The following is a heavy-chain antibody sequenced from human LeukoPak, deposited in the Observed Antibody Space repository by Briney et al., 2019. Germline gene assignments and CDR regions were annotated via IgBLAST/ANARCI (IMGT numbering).Heavy chain of an antibody. CDR1: GGSFSNNY. J-gene: IGHJ4*02. CDR3: ARHAGLSYGFDY. CDR2: IYNSGST. Sequence: SETLSLTCTVSGGSFSNNYLSWIRQPPGKGLKWIGYIYNSGSTNYNPSLKSRVTISVDPSKNQFSLKLISVTAADTAVYYCARHAGLSYGFDYWGQGTLVTVFS. V-gene: IGHV4-59*08. D-gene: IGHD5-18*01.